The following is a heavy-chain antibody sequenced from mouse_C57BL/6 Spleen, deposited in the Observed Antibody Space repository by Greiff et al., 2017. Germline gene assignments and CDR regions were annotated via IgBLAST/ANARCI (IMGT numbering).Heavy chain of an antibody. Sequence: EVKLMESGGGLVKPGGSLKLSCAASGFTFSSYAMSWVRQTPEKRLEWVATISDGGSYTYYPDNVKGRFTISRDNAKNNLYLQMSHLKSEDTAMYYCAREHYDFYYFDYWGQGTTLTVS. J-gene: IGHJ2*01. D-gene: IGHD2-4*01. CDR3: AREHYDFYYFDY. V-gene: IGHV5-4*01. CDR1: GFTFSSYA. CDR2: ISDGGSYT.